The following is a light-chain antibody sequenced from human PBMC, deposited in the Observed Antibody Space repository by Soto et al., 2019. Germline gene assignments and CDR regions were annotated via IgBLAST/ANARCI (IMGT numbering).Light chain of an antibody. CDR2: GAS. V-gene: IGKV3-20*01. J-gene: IGKJ2*01. CDR1: QSVSSSS. Sequence: EIVLTQSPGTLSLSPGERATLSCRASQSVSSSSLAWYQQKPGQAPRLLIYGASSRATGIPDRFSGSGSGTDFTRTSSRLEPEDFAVYYCQQYGSSPQTFGQGTKLEIK. CDR3: QQYGSSPQT.